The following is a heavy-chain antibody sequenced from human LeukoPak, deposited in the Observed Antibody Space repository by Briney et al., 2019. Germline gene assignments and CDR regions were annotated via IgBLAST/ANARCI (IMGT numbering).Heavy chain of an antibody. J-gene: IGHJ4*02. Sequence: GGSLRLSCAASGFTFDDYAMHWVRQAPGKGLEWVSLISWDGGSTYYADSVKGRFTISSDNSKTSLYLQMNSLRAEDTALYYCAKGEEGLGGHEIDYWGQGTLVTVSS. CDR1: GFTFDDYA. CDR3: AKGEEGLGGHEIDY. CDR2: ISWDGGST. V-gene: IGHV3-43D*03. D-gene: IGHD4-23*01.